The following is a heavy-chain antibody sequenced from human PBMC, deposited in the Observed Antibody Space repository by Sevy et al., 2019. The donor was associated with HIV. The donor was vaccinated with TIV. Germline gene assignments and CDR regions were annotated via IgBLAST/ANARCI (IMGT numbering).Heavy chain of an antibody. CDR3: ARGYTSSWGYAFDI. V-gene: IGHV1-69*13. Sequence: ASVKVSCKASGGTFSSYAINWVRQAPGQGLEWRGGIIPIFGTANDAQKFQGRVTITADESTSTAYMELSRLRSEDTAVYYCARGYTSSWGYAFDIWGQGTMVTVSS. J-gene: IGHJ3*02. CDR1: GGTFSSYA. CDR2: IIPIFGTA. D-gene: IGHD6-13*01.